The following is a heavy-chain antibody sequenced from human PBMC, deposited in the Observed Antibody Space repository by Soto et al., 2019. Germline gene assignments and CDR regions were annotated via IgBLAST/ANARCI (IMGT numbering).Heavy chain of an antibody. J-gene: IGHJ4*02. CDR1: GFTFSSYR. CDR2: ISSSSSYI. D-gene: IGHD5-12*01. Sequence: PGGSLRLSCAASGFTFSSYRMNWVRQAPGKGLEWVSSISSSSSYIYYADSVKGRFTISRDNAKNSLYLQMNSLRAEDTAVYYYARALSYEMATILGAFDYWGQGTLVTVSS. V-gene: IGHV3-21*01. CDR3: ARALSYEMATILGAFDY.